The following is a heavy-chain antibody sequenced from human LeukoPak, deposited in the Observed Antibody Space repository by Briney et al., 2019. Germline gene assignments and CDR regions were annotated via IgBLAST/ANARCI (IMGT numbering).Heavy chain of an antibody. J-gene: IGHJ6*02. Sequence: GGSLRLSCAASGFTFSDYYMSWIRQAPGKGLEWVSFITSSAATMYYAGSVKGRFTMSRDNGKNSLYLQMNSLRAEDTAVYYCARGGVTSMIVVVPPYHYGLDVWGQGTTVTVSS. CDR1: GFTFSDYY. V-gene: IGHV3-11*01. CDR3: ARGGVTSMIVVVPPYHYGLDV. CDR2: ITSSAATM. D-gene: IGHD3-22*01.